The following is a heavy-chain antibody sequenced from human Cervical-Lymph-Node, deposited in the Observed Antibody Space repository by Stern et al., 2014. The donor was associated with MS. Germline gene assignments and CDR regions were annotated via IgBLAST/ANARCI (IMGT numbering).Heavy chain of an antibody. D-gene: IGHD1-26*01. CDR1: GVSISNNY. J-gene: IGHJ4*02. Sequence: QLQLQESGPGLVKPSETLSLTCTVSGVSISNNYWTWIRQPPGKGLEWIGYIFYTGTPNYNPSLESRVTMSVDISKNQFYLKLRSVTAADTAVYYCARQGATTVTADYWGQGTLVTVSS. CDR3: ARQGATTVTADY. CDR2: IFYTGTP. V-gene: IGHV4-59*08.